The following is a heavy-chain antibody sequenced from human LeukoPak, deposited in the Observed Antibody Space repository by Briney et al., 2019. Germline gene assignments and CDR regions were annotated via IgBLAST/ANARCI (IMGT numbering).Heavy chain of an antibody. J-gene: IGHJ4*02. CDR3: VRSRQQLLGYYDY. CDR1: GFTFSSYG. V-gene: IGHV3-30*03. CDR2: ISYDGTNK. D-gene: IGHD6-13*01. Sequence: PGRSLTLSCAASGFTFSSYGMHWVRQAPGKGLEWVAVISYDGTNKYYADSVKGRFTISRDNSKNTLHLQMNSLRAEDTAVYYCVRSRQQLLGYYDYWGQGTLVTVSS.